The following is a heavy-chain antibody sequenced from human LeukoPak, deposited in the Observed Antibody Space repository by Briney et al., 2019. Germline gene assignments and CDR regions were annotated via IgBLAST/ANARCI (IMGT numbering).Heavy chain of an antibody. J-gene: IGHJ4*02. CDR3: AKVSGSGSYYPDY. Sequence: PGGSLRLSCAASGFTFSSYPMSWVRQAPGKGLEWVSAISGSGGSTYYADSVKGRFTISRDNSNNTLYLQMNSLRAEDTAVYYCAKVSGSGSYYPDYWGQGTLVTVSS. D-gene: IGHD3-10*01. CDR2: ISGSGGST. V-gene: IGHV3-23*01. CDR1: GFTFSSYP.